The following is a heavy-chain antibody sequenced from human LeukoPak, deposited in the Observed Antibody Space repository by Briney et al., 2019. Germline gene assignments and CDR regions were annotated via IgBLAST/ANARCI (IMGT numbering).Heavy chain of an antibody. CDR3: ARNAWKSSDSGRGRMDV. CDR1: GFSLSHYS. Sequence: GGSLRLSCVASGFSLSHYSVTWVRQASGKGLEWVSYIGVTGSPTYYADSVKARFTISRDDAKESLYLQMNSPRAEDTAVYYCARNAWKSSDSGRGRMDVWGQGTSVTVSS. V-gene: IGHV3-48*01. D-gene: IGHD3-10*01. CDR2: IGVTGSPT. J-gene: IGHJ6*02.